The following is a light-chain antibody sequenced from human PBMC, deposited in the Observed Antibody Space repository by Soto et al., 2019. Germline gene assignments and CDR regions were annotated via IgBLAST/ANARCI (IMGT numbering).Light chain of an antibody. CDR3: QQYGRSRT. V-gene: IGKV3-20*01. CDR2: GAS. J-gene: IGKJ1*01. CDR1: QSVSSF. Sequence: EIVLTQSPATLSLSPGDRAALSCRPSQSVSSFLAWYQQKPGQAPRLLIYGASSRATGIPDRFSGSGSGTVFTLTISRLEPEDFAVYYCQQYGRSRTFGQGTKVDIK.